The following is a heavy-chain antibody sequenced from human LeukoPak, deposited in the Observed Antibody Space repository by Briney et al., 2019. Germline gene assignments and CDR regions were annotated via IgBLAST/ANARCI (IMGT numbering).Heavy chain of an antibody. Sequence: WGSLRLSCAASGFTFSSYAMSWVRQALGKGLEWVSAISGSGGSTYYADSVKGRFTISRDNSKNTLYLQMNSLRAEDTAVYYCAKADTAMVTTRGNGMDGWGQGTTVTVSS. D-gene: IGHD5-18*01. CDR1: GFTFSSYA. V-gene: IGHV3-23*01. J-gene: IGHJ6*02. CDR2: ISGSGGST. CDR3: AKADTAMVTTRGNGMDG.